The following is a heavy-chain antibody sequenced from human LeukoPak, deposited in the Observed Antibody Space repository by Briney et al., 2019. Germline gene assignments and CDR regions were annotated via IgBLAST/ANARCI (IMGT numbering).Heavy chain of an antibody. V-gene: IGHV3-11*01. CDR1: GFTFSDYY. CDR2: ISSSGSTI. D-gene: IGHD6-13*01. CDR3: ARDRDIAAAGTVGAFDI. Sequence: GRSLRLSCAASGFTFSDYYMSWIRQAPGKGLEWVSYISSSGSTIYYADSVKGRFTISRDNAKNSLYLQMNSLRAEDTAVYYCARDRDIAAAGTVGAFDIWGQGTMVTVSS. J-gene: IGHJ3*02.